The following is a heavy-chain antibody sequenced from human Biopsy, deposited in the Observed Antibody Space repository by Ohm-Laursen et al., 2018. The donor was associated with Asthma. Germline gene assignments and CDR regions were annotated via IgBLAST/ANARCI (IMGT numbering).Heavy chain of an antibody. Sequence: GTLSLTCDVSPGSFSGFFWTWTRQSPGKGLEWIGETNERGVTNNNPSLKSRVIISIDTYWNRVSLKLTSVTAADTAVYYCARGPELDVWGQGTTVTVSS. J-gene: IGHJ6*02. V-gene: IGHV4-34*01. CDR2: TNERGVT. CDR1: PGSFSGFF. CDR3: ARGPELDV.